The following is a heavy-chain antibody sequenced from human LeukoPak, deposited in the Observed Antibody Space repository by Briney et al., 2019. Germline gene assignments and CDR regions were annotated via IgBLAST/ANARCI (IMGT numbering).Heavy chain of an antibody. CDR1: GGSIRSGSYY. Sequence: SETLSLTCTVFGGSIRSGSYYWSWIRQPAGKGLEWIGRLYTSGSTNYNPSLKSRVTISLDTSKNQFSLKLSSVTAADTAVYYCAKVSTGRYYFDYWGQGTLVTVSS. CDR3: AKVSTGRYYFDY. J-gene: IGHJ4*02. CDR2: LYTSGST. V-gene: IGHV4-61*02. D-gene: IGHD2/OR15-2a*01.